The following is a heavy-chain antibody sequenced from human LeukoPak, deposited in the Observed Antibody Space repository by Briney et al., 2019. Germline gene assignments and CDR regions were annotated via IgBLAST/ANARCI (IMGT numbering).Heavy chain of an antibody. V-gene: IGHV3-23*01. Sequence: GGSLRLSCAASGLTFSSYAMSWVRQAPGKGLGWDSAISDSGGSTYYADSVKGRFTISRDNSKNTLYLQMNSLRAEDTAVYYCARFETVAAKPFEYWGQGTLVTVSS. CDR1: GLTFSSYA. CDR2: ISDSGGST. D-gene: IGHD6-19*01. J-gene: IGHJ4*02. CDR3: ARFETVAAKPFEY.